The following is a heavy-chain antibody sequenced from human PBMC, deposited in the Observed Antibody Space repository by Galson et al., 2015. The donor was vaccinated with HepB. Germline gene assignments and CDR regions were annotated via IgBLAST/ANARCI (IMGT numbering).Heavy chain of an antibody. CDR3: ARDDVGGYFYS. CDR1: GFTFSSYW. D-gene: IGHD3-22*01. V-gene: IGHV3-7*01. Sequence: SLRLSCAASGFTFSSYWMSWVRQAPGKGPEWVANIKRDGSGRYYVDSVKGRFTISRDNAKNSLYLEMNSLRAEDTAVYYCARDDVGGYFYSWGQGTL. CDR2: IKRDGSGR. J-gene: IGHJ5*01.